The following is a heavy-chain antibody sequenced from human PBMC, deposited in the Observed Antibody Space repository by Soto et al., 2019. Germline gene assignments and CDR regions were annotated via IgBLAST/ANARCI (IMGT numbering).Heavy chain of an antibody. D-gene: IGHD6-6*01. CDR3: ARETRLAAPHQFDP. Sequence: QVQLQESGPGLVKPSQTLSLTCTVSGGSISSGGYYWSWIRQHPGKGLERIGYIYYSGSTYYNPSLNSRVTISVDTSKTQFSLKLSSVTAADTAVYYCARETRLAAPHQFDPWGQGTLVTVSS. J-gene: IGHJ5*02. V-gene: IGHV4-31*03. CDR2: IYYSGST. CDR1: GGSISSGGYY.